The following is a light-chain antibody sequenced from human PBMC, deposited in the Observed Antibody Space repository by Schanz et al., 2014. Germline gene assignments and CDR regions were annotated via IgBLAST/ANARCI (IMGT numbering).Light chain of an antibody. V-gene: IGLV2-23*01. CDR3: CSYAGSSTWV. J-gene: IGLJ3*02. Sequence: QSALTQPASVSGSPGQSITISCTGTSSDVGSYNLVSWYQQHPGKAPKLMIYEGSKRPSGVSNRFSGSKSGNTASLTISGLQADFAPDYYCCSYAGSSTWVFGGGTKLTVL. CDR1: SSDVGSYNL. CDR2: EGS.